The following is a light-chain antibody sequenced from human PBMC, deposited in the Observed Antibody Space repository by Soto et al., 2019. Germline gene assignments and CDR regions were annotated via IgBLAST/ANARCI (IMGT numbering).Light chain of an antibody. Sequence: QSVRTQPASVSGSPGQSITISCTGTSSDVGGYNYVSWYQQHPGKAPKLMIYDVSNRPSGVSNRFSGSKSGNTASLTISGLQAEEEADYYCSSYTSSSTLDAFGTGTKVTV. J-gene: IGLJ1*01. CDR2: DVS. CDR1: SSDVGGYNY. CDR3: SSYTSSSTLDA. V-gene: IGLV2-14*01.